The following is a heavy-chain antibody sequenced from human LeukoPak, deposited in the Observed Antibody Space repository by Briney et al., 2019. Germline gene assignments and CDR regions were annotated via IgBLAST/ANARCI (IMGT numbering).Heavy chain of an antibody. CDR2: ISAYNGNT. J-gene: IGHJ4*02. D-gene: IGHD3-10*01. V-gene: IGHV1-18*01. CDR3: ARVEEARGGITSFDY. Sequence: ASVKVSCKASGYTFTSYAISWVRQAPGQGLEWMGWISAYNGNTNYAQKLQGRVTVTTDTSTSTAYMELRSLASDDTAVYYCARVEEARGGITSFDYWGQGTLVTVSS. CDR1: GYTFTSYA.